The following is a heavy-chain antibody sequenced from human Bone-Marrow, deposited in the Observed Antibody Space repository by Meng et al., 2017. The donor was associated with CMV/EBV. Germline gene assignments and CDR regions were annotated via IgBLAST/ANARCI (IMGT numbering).Heavy chain of an antibody. CDR2: IHYSGGT. J-gene: IGHJ4*02. D-gene: IGHD1-1*01. V-gene: IGHV4-59*01. Sequence: SETLSLTCAVSGASISSYYWNWIRQPPGKGLEWIGYIHYSGGTNYNPALKSRVTISVDTSNNQFSLKVTSVTAADTAVYYCTRGATERDHWGQGTLVTVSS. CDR3: TRGATERDH. CDR1: GASISSYY.